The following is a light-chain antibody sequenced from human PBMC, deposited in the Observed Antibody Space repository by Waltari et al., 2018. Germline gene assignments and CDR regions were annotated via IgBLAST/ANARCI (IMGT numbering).Light chain of an antibody. J-gene: IGKJ2*01. CDR1: QSISSY. V-gene: IGKV1-39*01. CDR3: QQSYSTLPYT. Sequence: DIQMTQSPSSLSASVGDRVTITCRASQSISSYLNWYQQKPGKAPKLLIYAASSLQSVVPSRFSGSGSGTDFTLTISSLQPEDFATYYCQQSYSTLPYTFGQGTKLEI. CDR2: AAS.